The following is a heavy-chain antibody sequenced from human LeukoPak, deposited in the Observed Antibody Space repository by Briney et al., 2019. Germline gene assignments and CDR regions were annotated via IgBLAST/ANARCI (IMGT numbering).Heavy chain of an antibody. V-gene: IGHV4-39*07. CDR1: GGSISSGDYY. D-gene: IGHD2-2*02. Sequence: SETLSLTCTVSGGSISSGDYYWGWIRQPPGKGLEWIGSIYYSGSTYYNPSLKSRVTISVDTSKNQFSLKLSSVTAADTAVYYCASGCSSTSCYINDAFDIWGQGTMVTVSS. J-gene: IGHJ3*02. CDR3: ASGCSSTSCYINDAFDI. CDR2: IYYSGST.